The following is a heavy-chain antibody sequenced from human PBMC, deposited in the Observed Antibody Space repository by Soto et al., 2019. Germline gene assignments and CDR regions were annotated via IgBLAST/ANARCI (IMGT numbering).Heavy chain of an antibody. Sequence: ASVKVSCKTSGYTFTSYYMHWVRQAPGQGLEWMGIINPSGGSTSYAQKFQGRVTMTRDTSTSTVYMELRSLRSDDTAVYYCAGGLRMGLFDYWGQGTLVPVSS. J-gene: IGHJ4*02. CDR1: GYTFTSYY. CDR3: AGGLRMGLFDY. CDR2: INPSGGST. D-gene: IGHD1-26*01. V-gene: IGHV1-46*01.